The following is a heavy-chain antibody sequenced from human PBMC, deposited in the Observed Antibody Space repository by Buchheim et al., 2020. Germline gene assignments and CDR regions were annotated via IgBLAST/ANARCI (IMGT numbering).Heavy chain of an antibody. D-gene: IGHD3-22*01. CDR3: ARSTLDSSGYYIVWAFDY. V-gene: IGHV4-59*01. CDR1: GGSISSYY. CDR2: IYYSGST. J-gene: IGHJ4*02. Sequence: QVQLQQWGAGLLKPSETLSLTCTVSGGSISSYYWSWIRQPPGKGLEWIGYIYYSGSTNYNPSLKSRVTISVDTSKNQFSLKLSSVTAADTAVYYCARSTLDSSGYYIVWAFDYWGQGTL.